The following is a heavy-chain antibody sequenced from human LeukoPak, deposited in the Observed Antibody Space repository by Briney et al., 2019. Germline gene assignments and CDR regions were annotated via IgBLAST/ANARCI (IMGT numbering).Heavy chain of an antibody. D-gene: IGHD3-9*01. V-gene: IGHV3-15*01. Sequence: GGSLRLSCAASGFTFSNAWMSWVRQAPGKGLEWVGRIKSKTDGGTTDYAAPGKGRFTISRDDSKNTLYLQMNSLKTEDTAVYYCTTVLYYDILPGGDYWGQGTLVTVSS. CDR3: TTVLYYDILPGGDY. CDR2: IKSKTDGGTT. J-gene: IGHJ4*02. CDR1: GFTFSNAW.